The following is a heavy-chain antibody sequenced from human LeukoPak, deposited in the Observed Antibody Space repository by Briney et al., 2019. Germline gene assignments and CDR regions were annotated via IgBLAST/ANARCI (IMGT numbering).Heavy chain of an antibody. CDR2: IIPIFGTA. J-gene: IGHJ4*02. D-gene: IGHD3-22*01. V-gene: IGHV1-69*05. Sequence: SVKVSCKASGGTLSSYAISWVRQAPGQGLEWMGGIIPIFGTANYAQKFQGRVTITTDESTSTAYMELSSLRSEDTAVYYCARGDYYDSSGPFDYWGQGTLVTVSS. CDR3: ARGDYYDSSGPFDY. CDR1: GGTLSSYA.